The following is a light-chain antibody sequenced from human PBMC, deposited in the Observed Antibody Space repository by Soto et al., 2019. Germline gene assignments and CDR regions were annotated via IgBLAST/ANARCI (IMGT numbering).Light chain of an antibody. CDR3: QAWDSSTVV. Sequence: SYELTQPPSVSVSPGQTDSITCAGHKLGNKYACWYQQKPGQSPVLVIYQDSKRPSGIPERFSGSNSGNTATLTISGTQARDEADYYCQAWDSSTVVFGGGTKLTVL. J-gene: IGLJ2*01. CDR2: QDS. CDR1: KLGNKY. V-gene: IGLV3-1*01.